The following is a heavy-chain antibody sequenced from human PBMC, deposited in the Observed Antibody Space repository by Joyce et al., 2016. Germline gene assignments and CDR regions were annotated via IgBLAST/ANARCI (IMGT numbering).Heavy chain of an antibody. J-gene: IGHJ3*02. CDR3: ARVGRESSGHLSAFDI. CDR2: IYPGYSDS. D-gene: IGHD3-22*01. CDR1: AYNFTNYW. V-gene: IGHV5-51*01. Sequence: EVQLVQSGAEVKKPGESLKISCKGSAYNFTNYWIGWVRQMPGKGLEWMGIIYPGYSDSKYSPSFQGQVTISADKSISTAYLQWSSLKASDTAIYYCARVGRESSGHLSAFDIWGQGTMVTVSS.